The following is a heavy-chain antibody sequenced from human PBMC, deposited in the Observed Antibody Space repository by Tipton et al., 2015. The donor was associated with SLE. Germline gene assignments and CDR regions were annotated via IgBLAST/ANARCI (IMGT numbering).Heavy chain of an antibody. Sequence: TLSLTCTVSGGSISSGSYYWSWIRQPAGKGLEWIGRIYNSGSTNYNPYLKSRVTISVYTDNNQFPLKLSSVTAADTAVYYCARHAGGYDFEDYFDYWGQGTLVTVSS. CDR1: GGSISSGSYY. J-gene: IGHJ4*02. CDR3: ARHAGGYDFEDYFDY. D-gene: IGHD3-3*01. CDR2: IYNSGST. V-gene: IGHV4-61*02.